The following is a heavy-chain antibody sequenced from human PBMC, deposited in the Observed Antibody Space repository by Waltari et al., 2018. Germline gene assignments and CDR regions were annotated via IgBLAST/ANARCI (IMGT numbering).Heavy chain of an antibody. Sequence: QVQLVQSGAEVKKPGASVKVSCKASGYTFTGYYMHWVRPAPGQGLEWMGWINPKSGGTNYAQKFQGRVTITADESTSTAYMELSSLRSEDTAVYYCARDPRGGDYGMDVWGQGTTVTVSS. V-gene: IGHV1-2*02. CDR1: GYTFTGYY. D-gene: IGHD3-16*01. J-gene: IGHJ6*02. CDR3: ARDPRGGDYGMDV. CDR2: INPKSGGT.